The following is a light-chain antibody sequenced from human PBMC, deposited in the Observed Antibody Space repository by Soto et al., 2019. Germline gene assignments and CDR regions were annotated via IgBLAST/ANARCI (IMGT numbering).Light chain of an antibody. Sequence: QSALTQPRAVSGSPGQSVTISCTGTSSDVGAYNYVSWFQQHPGKAPKFMIYDVTKRPSGVPDRLSGSKSGNTASLTISGLHAEDEGDYYCCSCAGRYTWVFGGGTKLTVL. J-gene: IGLJ3*02. CDR2: DVT. CDR1: SSDVGAYNY. V-gene: IGLV2-11*01. CDR3: CSCAGRYTWV.